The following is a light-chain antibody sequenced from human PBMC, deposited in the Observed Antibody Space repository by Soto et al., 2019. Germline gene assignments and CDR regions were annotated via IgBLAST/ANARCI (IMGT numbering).Light chain of an antibody. CDR1: SSDVGGYNF. CDR2: GVS. V-gene: IGLV2-14*01. Sequence: QSALTQPASVSGSPGQSITISCTGTSSDVGGYNFVSWYQQYPRKAPKLMIYGVSNRPSGVSNRFSGSKSGNTASLTISGLQAEDEADYYCSSYTSNRGVFGGGTKLTVL. J-gene: IGLJ3*02. CDR3: SSYTSNRGV.